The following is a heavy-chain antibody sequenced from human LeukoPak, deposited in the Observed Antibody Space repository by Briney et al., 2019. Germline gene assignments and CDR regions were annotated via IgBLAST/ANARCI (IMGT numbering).Heavy chain of an antibody. CDR2: IKQDGSEK. D-gene: IGHD3-3*01. CDR1: GFTFSSYW. Sequence: GGSLRLSCAASGFTFSSYWMSWVRQAPGKGLEWVANIKQDGSEKYYVDSVKGRLTISRDNAKNSLYLQMNSLRAEDTAVYYCARDVGYDFWSGYNNWFDPWGQGTLVTVSS. CDR3: ARDVGYDFWSGYNNWFDP. J-gene: IGHJ5*02. V-gene: IGHV3-7*01.